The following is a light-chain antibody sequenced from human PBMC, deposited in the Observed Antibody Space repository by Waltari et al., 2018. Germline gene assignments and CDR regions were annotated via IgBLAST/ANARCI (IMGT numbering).Light chain of an antibody. V-gene: IGKV3-20*01. Sequence: ETVLTQSPGTLSLSPGERATLSCRASQSVHGSPLAWYQRKPGQTPRLLMYDASTRATGIPDRFSGSGSGTDFTLTISRLEPEDFALYYCQQYGNSPHTFGPGTRVDIQ. CDR1: QSVHGSP. J-gene: IGKJ3*01. CDR2: DAS. CDR3: QQYGNSPHT.